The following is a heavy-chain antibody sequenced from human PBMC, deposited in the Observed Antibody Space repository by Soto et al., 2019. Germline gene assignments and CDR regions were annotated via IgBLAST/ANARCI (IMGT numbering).Heavy chain of an antibody. CDR1: GFTLSIYA. Sequence: PXGSLILSCAASGFTLSIYAMSWVRQAPGKGLEWVSTIGGSGGDTTYADFVRGRFTVSRDNSRNTLYLQLNSLRAEDTAIYYCAKDAPGSGWLSDYWGRGNLVTVSS. J-gene: IGHJ4*02. D-gene: IGHD3-22*01. CDR2: IGGSGGDT. CDR3: AKDAPGSGWLSDY. V-gene: IGHV3-23*01.